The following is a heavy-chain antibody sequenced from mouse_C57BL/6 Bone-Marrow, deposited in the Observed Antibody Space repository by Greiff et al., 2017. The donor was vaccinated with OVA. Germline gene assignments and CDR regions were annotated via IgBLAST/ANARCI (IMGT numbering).Heavy chain of an antibody. CDR2: ISYDGSN. Sequence: EVKLMESGPGLVGLSPSLSLTCSVTGYSITSGYYWNWIRQFPGNKLEWMGYISYDGSNNYNPSLKNRISITRDTSKNQFFLKLNSVTTEDTATYYCARNYDYDEGAAWFAYWGQGTLVTVSA. CDR3: ARNYDYDEGAAWFAY. V-gene: IGHV3-6*01. CDR1: GYSITSGYY. D-gene: IGHD2-4*01. J-gene: IGHJ3*01.